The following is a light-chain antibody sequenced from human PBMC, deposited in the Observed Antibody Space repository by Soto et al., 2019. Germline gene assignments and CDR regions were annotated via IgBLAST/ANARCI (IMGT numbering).Light chain of an antibody. V-gene: IGLV2-8*01. CDR1: SSDVGEYKY. Sequence: SVLTQPPSASGSPGQSVTISCTGSSSDVGEYKYVSWYQQHPGKAPKLVIYEVSKRPPGVPNRFSGSKSGNTASLTVSGLQSEDEAEYYCSSYAGNNIYVIGTGTKVTVL. CDR3: SSYAGNNIYV. CDR2: EVS. J-gene: IGLJ1*01.